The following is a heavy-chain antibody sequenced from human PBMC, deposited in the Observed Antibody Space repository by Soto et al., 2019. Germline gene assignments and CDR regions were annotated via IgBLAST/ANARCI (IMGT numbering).Heavy chain of an antibody. J-gene: IGHJ4*02. CDR2: IYPGDSDT. CDR3: ARHGTMVREMDY. Sequence: GEWLSISFRCSGYSFTIYLIGWVRPRPGKGLEWMGIIYPGDSDTRYSPSFQGQVTISADKSISTAYLQWSSLKASDTAMYYCARHGTMVREMDYWGQGTLVTVSS. CDR1: GYSFTIYL. D-gene: IGHD3-10*01. V-gene: IGHV5-51*01.